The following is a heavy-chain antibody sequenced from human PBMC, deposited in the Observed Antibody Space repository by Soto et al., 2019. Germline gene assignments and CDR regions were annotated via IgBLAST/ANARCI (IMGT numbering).Heavy chain of an antibody. CDR3: AKSPDYDFGSGTDAPNFYYGMDV. Sequence: QVQLVESGGGVVQPGRSLRLSCAASGFTFRSYGMHWVRQAPGKGLEWVAVTSYDGSNKYYADSVKGRFTISRDNSKNTMSLQMNSLRGEDTAVYYCAKSPDYDFGSGTDAPNFYYGMDVWGQGPTVTVSS. J-gene: IGHJ6*01. D-gene: IGHD3-3*01. CDR2: TSYDGSNK. CDR1: GFTFRSYG. V-gene: IGHV3-30*18.